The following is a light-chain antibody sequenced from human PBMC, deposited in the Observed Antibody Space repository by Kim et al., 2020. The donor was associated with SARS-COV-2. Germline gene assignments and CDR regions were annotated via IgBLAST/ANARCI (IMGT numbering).Light chain of an antibody. Sequence: SYELTQPPSVSVSPGQTASITCSGYKLGDKYVSWYQQKPGQSPVVVIYQYNQRPSGIPERFSGSNSGNTATLTISGTQAIEEADYYCQAWDISTHNYV. J-gene: IGLJ1*01. V-gene: IGLV3-1*01. CDR3: QAWDISTHNYV. CDR1: KLGDKY. CDR2: QYN.